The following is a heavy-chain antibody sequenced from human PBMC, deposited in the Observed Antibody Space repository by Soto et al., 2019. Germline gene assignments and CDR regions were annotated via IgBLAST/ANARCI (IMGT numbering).Heavy chain of an antibody. CDR2: VYYRGSI. J-gene: IGHJ5*01. CDR3: ARMTFSPKWFDS. D-gene: IGHD3-3*02. V-gene: IGHV4-30-4*01. CDR1: GGSISRADYY. Sequence: QVQLQESGPGLVKPSETLSLTCNVSGGSISRADYYWSWIRQPPGKGLELIGYVYYRGSIYYNPSFESRLSISVDTSRNQFSLKMTSVTAADTAMYFCARMTFSPKWFDSWGQGTLVTVSS.